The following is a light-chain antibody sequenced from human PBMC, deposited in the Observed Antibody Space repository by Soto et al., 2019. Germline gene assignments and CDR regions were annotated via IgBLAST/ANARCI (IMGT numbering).Light chain of an antibody. CDR3: HQYGASPWT. CDR1: QSVSSNY. CDR2: GVS. J-gene: IGKJ1*01. Sequence: EIVLTQSPGTLSLSAGERATLSCRASQSVSSNYFAWFQQRPGQAPRLLIYGVSTRATGTPDRFSASGSATEFTLNINRLESEDFAVYYCHQYGASPWTFGQGTKVEIK. V-gene: IGKV3-20*01.